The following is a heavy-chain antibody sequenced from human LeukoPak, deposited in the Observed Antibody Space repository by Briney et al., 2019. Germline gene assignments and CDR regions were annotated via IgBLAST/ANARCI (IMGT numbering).Heavy chain of an antibody. Sequence: KNGESLKISCKGSGYNFANYWIAWVRQMPGKGVEWMGIIYPGDSDTRYSPSFQGQVTISADKSISTAYLQWSSLKASDTALYYCAGRYDTTGYFVYWGQGSLVSVSA. J-gene: IGHJ4*02. CDR3: AGRYDTTGYFVY. CDR1: GYNFANYW. D-gene: IGHD3-22*01. V-gene: IGHV5-51*01. CDR2: IYPGDSDT.